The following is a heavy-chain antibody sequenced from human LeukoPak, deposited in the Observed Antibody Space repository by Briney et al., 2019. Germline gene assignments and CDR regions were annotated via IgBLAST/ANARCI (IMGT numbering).Heavy chain of an antibody. CDR1: GGSISRYY. Sequence: SETLSLTVTVSGGSISRYYWNWIRQPPGKGLEWIGYIYYSGSTNYNPSLNSRVTISVDTSKNQFSLKLSSVTAADTAVYYCARYSSSSLGAGGFDYWGDGILGTVSS. V-gene: IGHV4-59*08. CDR2: IYYSGST. D-gene: IGHD6-6*01. CDR3: ARYSSSSLGAGGFDY. J-gene: IGHJ4*01.